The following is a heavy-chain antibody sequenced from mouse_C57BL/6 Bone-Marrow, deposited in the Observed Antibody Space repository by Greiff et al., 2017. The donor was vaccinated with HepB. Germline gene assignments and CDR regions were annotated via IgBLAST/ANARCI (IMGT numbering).Heavy chain of an antibody. CDR2: IDPENGDT. Sequence: VQLQQSGAELVRPGASVKLSCTASGFNIKDDYMHWVKQRPEQGLEWIGWIDPENGDTEYASKFQGKATITADTSSNTAYLQRSSLTSEDTAVYYCTTGITTVVAKGYFDVWGTGTTVTVSS. CDR3: TTGITTVVAKGYFDV. V-gene: IGHV14-4*01. CDR1: GFNIKDDY. D-gene: IGHD1-1*01. J-gene: IGHJ1*03.